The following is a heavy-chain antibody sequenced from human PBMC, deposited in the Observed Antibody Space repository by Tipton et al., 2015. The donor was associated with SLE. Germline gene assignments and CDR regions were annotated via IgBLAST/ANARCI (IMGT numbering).Heavy chain of an antibody. CDR3: ARVVPASHFDY. CDR2: THHSGTT. Sequence: TLSLTCGVSGYSISSGYYWGWIRQPPGKGLEWIGSTHHSGTTFYNPSLRSRVTISVDTSSNQFSLKLNSVTAADTAVYYCARVVPASHFDYWGQGTLVTVSS. CDR1: GYSISSGYY. D-gene: IGHD2-2*01. J-gene: IGHJ4*02. V-gene: IGHV4-38-2*01.